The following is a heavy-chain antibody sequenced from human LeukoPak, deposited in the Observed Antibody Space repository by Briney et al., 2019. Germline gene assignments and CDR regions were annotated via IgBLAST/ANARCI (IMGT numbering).Heavy chain of an antibody. V-gene: IGHV3-48*03. J-gene: IGHJ3*02. D-gene: IGHD2-2*01. CDR3: ARDIKGQYQDAFDI. CDR2: ISSSGSNI. Sequence: PGGSLRLSCAASGFTFSSYEMNWVRQGPGKGLEWVSYISSSGSNIKYADSLKGRVTISRGNAKNSVYLQMNSLRAEDTAVYYCARDIKGQYQDAFDIWGQGTMVTVPS. CDR1: GFTFSSYE.